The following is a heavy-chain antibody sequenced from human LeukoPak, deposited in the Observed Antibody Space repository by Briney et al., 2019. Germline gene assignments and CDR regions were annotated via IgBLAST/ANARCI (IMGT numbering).Heavy chain of an antibody. J-gene: IGHJ3*02. CDR1: GFTVSSNY. D-gene: IGHD6-19*01. V-gene: IGHV3-66*01. CDR3: ARDQWLARRKDRHDAFDI. Sequence: GGSLRLSCAASGFTVSSNYMSWVRQAPGKGLEWVSVIYSGGSTYYADSVKGRFTISRDNSKNTLYLQMNSLRAEDTAVYYCARDQWLARRKDRHDAFDIRGQGTMVTVSS. CDR2: IYSGGST.